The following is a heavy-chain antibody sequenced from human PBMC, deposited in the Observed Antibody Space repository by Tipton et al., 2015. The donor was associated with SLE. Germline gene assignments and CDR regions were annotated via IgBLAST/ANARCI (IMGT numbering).Heavy chain of an antibody. V-gene: IGHV3-21*01. CDR3: SRGNFQHQGF. CDR1: GVIFSTLA. Sequence: SGVIFSTLAMSWVRQAPGKGLEWVSSIGTSGDYKYYVDSVKGRFTVSRDNAKNSLYLQMNTLRAEDTAVYYCSRGNFQHQGFWGQGTLVTVSS. J-gene: IGHJ4*02. CDR2: IGTSGDYK. D-gene: IGHD2/OR15-2a*01.